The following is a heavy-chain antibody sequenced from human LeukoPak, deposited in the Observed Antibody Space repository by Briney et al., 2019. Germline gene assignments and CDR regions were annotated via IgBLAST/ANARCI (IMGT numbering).Heavy chain of an antibody. CDR1: GFTFSSYS. CDR2: ISSSSSTI. J-gene: IGHJ4*02. Sequence: PGGALRLSCAASGFTFSSYSMNWVRQAPGKGLEWVSYISSSSSTIYYADSVKGRFTISRDNAKNSLYLQMNSLRAENTAVYYCARDDRYGDFHYFDYWGQGTLVTVSS. CDR3: ARDDRYGDFHYFDY. D-gene: IGHD4-17*01. V-gene: IGHV3-48*01.